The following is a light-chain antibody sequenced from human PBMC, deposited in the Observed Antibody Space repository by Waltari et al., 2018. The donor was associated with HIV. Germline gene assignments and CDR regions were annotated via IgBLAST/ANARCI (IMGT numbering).Light chain of an antibody. J-gene: IGLJ2*01. CDR3: QSYDSSLSGVA. CDR1: ISNIGAGYD. V-gene: IGLV1-40*01. Sequence: VLTQQLSVSRVPGQSVTISCTRRISNIGAGYDMHCYQQHPTAAPKLLLYGNNNRPSGVPDRVSGSKSGTSASLVITGLQTEDEADYYCQSYDSSLSGVAFGGGTKLTVL. CDR2: GNN.